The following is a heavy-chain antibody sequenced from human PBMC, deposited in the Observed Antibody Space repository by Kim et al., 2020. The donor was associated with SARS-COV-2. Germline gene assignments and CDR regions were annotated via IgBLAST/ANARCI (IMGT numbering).Heavy chain of an antibody. CDR2: INPGGDS. CDR3: AREMHSPDF. V-gene: IGHV1-46*01. J-gene: IGHJ4*02. Sequence: ASVKVSCKTSGFTLTSHQVHWVRQAPGQGLEWVGLINPGGDSIYAQKFQGRVSVTRDTSTSLVYMELSSLNSEDTAVYYCAREMHSPDFWGQGTLVTVSS. CDR1: GFTLTSHQ.